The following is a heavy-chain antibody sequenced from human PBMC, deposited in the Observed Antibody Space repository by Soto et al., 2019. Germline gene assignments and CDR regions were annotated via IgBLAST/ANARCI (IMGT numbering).Heavy chain of an antibody. V-gene: IGHV1-18*01. CDR2: ITTDKDKT. Sequence: GASVKVSCTTSGYTFTSYGIIWVRQAPGQGLEWMGWITTDKDKTTYAQKFQGRATMTTDTSTSTAYMELRSLRSDDTAVYYCATRSPAFDYWGQGTLVTVSS. CDR3: ATRSPAFDY. CDR1: GYTFTSYG. J-gene: IGHJ4*02.